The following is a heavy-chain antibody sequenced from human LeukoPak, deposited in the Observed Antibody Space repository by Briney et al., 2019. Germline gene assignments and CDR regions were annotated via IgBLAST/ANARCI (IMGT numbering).Heavy chain of an antibody. CDR3: AREIEYSSSPDY. D-gene: IGHD6-6*01. J-gene: IGHJ4*02. CDR1: GGSFSGYY. V-gene: IGHV4-34*01. Sequence: SETLSLTCAVYGGSFSGYYWSWIRQPPGKGLEWIGEINHSGSTNYNPSLKSRVTISVDTSKNQFSLKLSSVTAADTAVYYCAREIEYSSSPDYWGQGTLVTVSS. CDR2: INHSGST.